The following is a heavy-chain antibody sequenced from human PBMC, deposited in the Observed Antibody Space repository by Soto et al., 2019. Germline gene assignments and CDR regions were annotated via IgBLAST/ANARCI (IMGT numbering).Heavy chain of an antibody. CDR2: ISHDGSNK. V-gene: IGHV3-30-3*01. CDR3: ARDHVTGTDYYYYCMDV. D-gene: IGHD1-20*01. CDR1: GFTFSSYA. J-gene: IGHJ6*02. Sequence: QVQLVESGGGVVQPGRSLRLSCAASGFTFSSYAMHWVRQAPGQGLEWAAVISHDGSNKYYADSVQGRFTISRDNSKNTLCLQINSLKAEDTAVYYCARDHVTGTDYYYYCMDVWGQGTTVTVSS.